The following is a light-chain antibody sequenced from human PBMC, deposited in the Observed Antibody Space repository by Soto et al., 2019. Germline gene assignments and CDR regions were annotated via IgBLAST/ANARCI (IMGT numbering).Light chain of an antibody. Sequence: DIQMTQSPSSLSASVGDRVTITCRASQSSAYYVNWFQQKPGKAPKLLIYAASSLQSGVPSRFSGSGSATDFTLTISSLQPEDFATYYCQQSSNSPMYTFGQGT. V-gene: IGKV1-39*01. J-gene: IGKJ2*01. CDR3: QQSSNSPMYT. CDR1: QSSAYY. CDR2: AAS.